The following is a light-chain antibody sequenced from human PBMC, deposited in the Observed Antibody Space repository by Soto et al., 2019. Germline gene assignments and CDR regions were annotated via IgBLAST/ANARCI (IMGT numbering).Light chain of an antibody. J-gene: IGKJ5*01. V-gene: IGKV1-9*01. CDR3: QQYYSYPT. CDR1: QGISSY. CDR2: AAS. Sequence: DIQLTQSPSFLSGSVGDRVTISGRASQGISSYLAWYQQKPGKAPKLLIYAASTLQSGVPSRFSGSGSGTEFTLTISSLQPEDFATYYCQQYYSYPTFGQGTRLEIK.